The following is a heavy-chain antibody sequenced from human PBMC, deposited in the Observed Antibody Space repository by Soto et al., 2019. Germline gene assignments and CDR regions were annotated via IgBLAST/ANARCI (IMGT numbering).Heavy chain of an antibody. CDR1: GFNVSTNY. V-gene: IGHV3-53*01. CDR2: IYSGGTT. Sequence: GGALRLSCAASGFNVSTNYMTWVRQAPGKGLEWVSVIYSGGTTYYADSVKGRFIISRDNFKNTLYLQMNNLRAEDTALYYCARGSGSLYYFHYWGQGTLVTVSS. J-gene: IGHJ4*02. D-gene: IGHD1-26*01. CDR3: ARGSGSLYYFHY.